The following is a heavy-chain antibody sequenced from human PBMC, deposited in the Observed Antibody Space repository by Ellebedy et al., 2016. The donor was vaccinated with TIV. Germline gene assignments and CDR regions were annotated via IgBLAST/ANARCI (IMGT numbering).Heavy chain of an antibody. CDR3: ASPPYDILTGYYSHWYFDL. V-gene: IGHV1-69*06. CDR1: GGTFSSYA. CDR2: IIPIFGTA. D-gene: IGHD3-9*01. J-gene: IGHJ2*01. Sequence: ASVKVSCKASGGTFSSYAISWVRQAPGQGLEWMGGIIPIFGTANYAQKFQGRVTITADKSTSTAYMELSSLRSEDTAVYYCASPPYDILTGYYSHWYFDLWGRGTLVTASS.